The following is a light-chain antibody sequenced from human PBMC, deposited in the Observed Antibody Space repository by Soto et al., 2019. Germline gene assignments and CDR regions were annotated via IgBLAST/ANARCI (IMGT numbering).Light chain of an antibody. J-gene: IGKJ4*01. CDR3: QQYHSYPLT. V-gene: IGKV1-16*02. Sequence: DIQMTQSPSSLSASVGDTVTITCRASQGISNHLAWFQHKPGKAPKALIHAAASLQSGVSSKFSGSGFGTDFTLTITSLQPEDSATYYCQQYHSYPLTFAGETKVEIK. CDR2: AAA. CDR1: QGISNH.